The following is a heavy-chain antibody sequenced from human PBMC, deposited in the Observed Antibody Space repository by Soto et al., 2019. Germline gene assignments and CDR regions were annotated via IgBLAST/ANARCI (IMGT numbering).Heavy chain of an antibody. CDR1: GGYISSYY. CDR3: ARAPRGNYGYPSYFDY. V-gene: IGHV4-59*01. CDR2: IYYSGST. D-gene: IGHD3-10*01. J-gene: IGHJ4*02. Sequence: SETLSLTCTVSGGYISSYYWSWIRQPPGKGLEWIGYIYYSGSTNYNPSLKSRVTISVDTSKNQFSLKLSSVTAADTAVYYCARAPRGNYGYPSYFDYWGQGTLVTVSS.